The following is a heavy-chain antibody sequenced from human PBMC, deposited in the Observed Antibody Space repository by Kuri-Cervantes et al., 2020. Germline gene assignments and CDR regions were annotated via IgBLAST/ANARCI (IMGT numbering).Heavy chain of an antibody. J-gene: IGHJ4*02. CDR2: INWNCGNI. D-gene: IGHD3-10*01. CDR3: AKRRDGAIDY. V-gene: IGHV3-9*01. Sequence: GGSLRLSCAPSGFTFDDYAIHWVRQAPGKGLVWVSPINWNCGNIVYADSVKGRFTISRDTSNNTLYLQMNSLRAEDTAVYYCAKRRDGAIDYWGQGTLVTVSS. CDR1: GFTFDDYA.